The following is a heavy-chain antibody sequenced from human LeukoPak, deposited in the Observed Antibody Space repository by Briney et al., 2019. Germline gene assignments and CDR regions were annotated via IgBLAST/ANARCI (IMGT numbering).Heavy chain of an antibody. D-gene: IGHD3-22*01. J-gene: IGHJ5*02. CDR2: IYYSGST. CDR3: ARRGDYYYDSCGYYDPQTGSSFDP. CDR1: EVSISGYY. V-gene: IGHV4-59*08. Sequence: SETLSLTCTVSEVSISGYYWSWIRQPPGKGLEWIGYIYYSGSTNYNSSLKSRVTISLDTSKNQFSLKLSSVTAADTAVYYCARRGDYYYDSCGYYDPQTGSSFDPWGQGTLVTVSS.